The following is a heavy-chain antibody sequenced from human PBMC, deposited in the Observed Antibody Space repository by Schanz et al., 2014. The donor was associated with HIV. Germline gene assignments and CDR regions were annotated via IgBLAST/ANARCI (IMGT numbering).Heavy chain of an antibody. V-gene: IGHV3-33*08. CDR2: MSYDGRNE. J-gene: IGHJ6*02. Sequence: QVQLVESGGGVVQPGRSLRLSCAASGFTFRSYGMHWVRQAPGKGLECVASMSYDGRNEHYVDSVKGRFTISRDNSNNTLCLQMNSLRAEDTAVYCCANSGYCTSGVCYTRGYDTDVWSQGTTVTVSS. CDR1: GFTFRSYG. D-gene: IGHD2-8*01. CDR3: ANSGYCTSGVCYTRGYDTDV.